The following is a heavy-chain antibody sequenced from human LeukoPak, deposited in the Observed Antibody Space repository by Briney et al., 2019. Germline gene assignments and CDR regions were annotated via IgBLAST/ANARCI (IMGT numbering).Heavy chain of an antibody. D-gene: IGHD5-18*01. CDR2: ISYDGSNK. V-gene: IGHV3-30*09. CDR1: GFTFSSYA. Sequence: GRSLRLSCAASGFTFSSYAMHWVRQAPGKGLEWVAVISYDGSNKYYADSVKGRFAISRDNSKNTLYLQMNSLRAEDTAVYYCARSSVDTSMVTYFDYWGQGTLVTVSS. CDR3: ARSSVDTSMVTYFDY. J-gene: IGHJ4*02.